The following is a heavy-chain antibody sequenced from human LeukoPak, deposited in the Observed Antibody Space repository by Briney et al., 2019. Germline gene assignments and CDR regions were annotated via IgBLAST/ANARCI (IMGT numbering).Heavy chain of an antibody. Sequence: SETLSLTCTVSGGSISSSSYYWSWIRQPPGKGLEWIGYIYYSGSTNYNPSLKSRVTISVDTSKNQFSLILSSVTAADTAVYFCARTRLSIVRGITSFDYWGQGTLVTVSS. CDR3: ARTRLSIVRGITSFDY. CDR1: GGSISSSSYY. D-gene: IGHD3-10*01. J-gene: IGHJ4*02. V-gene: IGHV4-61*05. CDR2: IYYSGST.